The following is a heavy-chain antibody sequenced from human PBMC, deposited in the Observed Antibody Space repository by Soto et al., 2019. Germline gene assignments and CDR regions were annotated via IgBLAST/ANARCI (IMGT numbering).Heavy chain of an antibody. CDR2: IWYDGSNK. J-gene: IGHJ5*02. CDR3: AKNFDFSGNNWFDP. CDR1: GFTFSSYG. V-gene: IGHV3-33*06. Sequence: GGSLRLSCAASGFTFSSYGMHWVRQAPGKGLEWVAVIWYDGSNKYYADSVKGRFTISRDNSKNTLYLQMNSLRAEDTAVYYCAKNFDFSGNNWFDPWGQGTLVTVSS. D-gene: IGHD3-3*01.